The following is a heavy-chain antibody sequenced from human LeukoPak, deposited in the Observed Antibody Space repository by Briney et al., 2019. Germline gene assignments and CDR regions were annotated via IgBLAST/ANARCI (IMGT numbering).Heavy chain of an antibody. D-gene: IGHD6-19*01. Sequence: SETLSLTCTVSGGSISSYYWSWIRQPPGKGLEWIGYIYYSGSTNYNPSLKSRVTISVDTSKNQFSLKLSSVTAADTAVYYCARFSVGIAVADYYFDYWGQGTLVTVSS. CDR1: GGSISSYY. J-gene: IGHJ4*02. CDR2: IYYSGST. V-gene: IGHV4-59*01. CDR3: ARFSVGIAVADYYFDY.